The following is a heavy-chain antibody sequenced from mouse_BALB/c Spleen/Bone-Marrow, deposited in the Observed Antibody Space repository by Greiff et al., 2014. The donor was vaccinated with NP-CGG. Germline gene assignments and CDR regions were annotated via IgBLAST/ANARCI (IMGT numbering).Heavy chain of an antibody. V-gene: IGHV5-6-4*01. CDR2: ISSGGHDT. D-gene: IGHD2-4*01. CDR1: GFIFSSYS. J-gene: IGHJ2*01. Sequence: EVKLMESGGGLVKPGGSLKLSCAASGFIFSSYSMSWVRQTPEKRLEWVATISSGGHDTYYPDSVKGRFTISRDNAKNTLYLQMSSLKSEDTAVYYCSKDGGYDYSYYFDYWGQGTTLTVSS. CDR3: SKDGGYDYSYYFDY.